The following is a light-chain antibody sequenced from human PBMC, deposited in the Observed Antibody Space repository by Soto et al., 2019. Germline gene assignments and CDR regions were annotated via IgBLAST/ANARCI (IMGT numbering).Light chain of an antibody. V-gene: IGKV3-20*01. Sequence: EIVLTQSPGTLSSSPGERATLSCRASQSVSSAYLAWYQQIPGQAPRLLIYGASSRATGIQDRLSGSGSGTDFTVPISGLEPEDFAVYYCQQSGSSFYTFGQGTKLEIK. CDR2: GAS. CDR1: QSVSSAY. CDR3: QQSGSSFYT. J-gene: IGKJ2*01.